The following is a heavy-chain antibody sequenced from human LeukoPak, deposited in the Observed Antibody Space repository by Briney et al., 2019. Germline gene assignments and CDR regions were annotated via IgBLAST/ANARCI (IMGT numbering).Heavy chain of an antibody. D-gene: IGHD6-19*01. V-gene: IGHV4-39*01. Sequence: SETLSLICTVSGGSISSSSYYWGWIRQPPGKGLEWIGSIYYSGSTYYNPSLKSRVTISVDTSKNQFSLKLSSVTAADTAVYYCARFSSGWYYYYYGMDVWGQGTTVTVSS. CDR3: ARFSSGWYYYYYGMDV. CDR1: GGSISSSSYY. J-gene: IGHJ6*02. CDR2: IYYSGST.